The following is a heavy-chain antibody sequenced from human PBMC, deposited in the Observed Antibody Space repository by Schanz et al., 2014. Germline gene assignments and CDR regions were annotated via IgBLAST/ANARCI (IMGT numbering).Heavy chain of an antibody. CDR1: GFTFRGYA. CDR2: ISGSGGNT. V-gene: IGHV3-23*01. Sequence: EVQLLESGGGLVQPGGSLRLSCAASGFTFRGYAMSWVRQAPGRGLEWVSIISGSGGNTYYADAVRGRFTISRDNSKTTVYLQMNSLRAEDTAVYYCARNSVSVGQNWYFDLWGRGTLVTVSS. J-gene: IGHJ2*01. CDR3: ARNSVSVGQNWYFDL. D-gene: IGHD1-26*01.